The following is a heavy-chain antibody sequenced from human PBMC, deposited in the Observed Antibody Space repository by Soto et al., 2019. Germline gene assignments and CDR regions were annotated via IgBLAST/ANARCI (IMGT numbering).Heavy chain of an antibody. CDR2: FSGSGGNI. V-gene: IGHV3-23*01. Sequence: EVQLLESGGGLVQPGGSLRLSCVASGFTFSTHAMSWVRQAPGKGLEWVSTFSGSGGNIYCAESVKGRLTISRDDSKNTLYLQMNSLRVEDTAVYYCAKDPPWTVGPLAMDVWGQGTTVTVSS. CDR3: AKDPPWTVGPLAMDV. D-gene: IGHD2-2*01. J-gene: IGHJ6*02. CDR1: GFTFSTHA.